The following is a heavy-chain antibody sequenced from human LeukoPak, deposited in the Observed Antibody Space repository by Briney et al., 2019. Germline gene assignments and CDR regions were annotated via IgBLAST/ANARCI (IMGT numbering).Heavy chain of an antibody. J-gene: IGHJ4*02. CDR1: GFTFSSYS. D-gene: IGHD2-2*01. V-gene: IGHV3-21*04. CDR2: ISSSGTYK. CDR3: AERRVTCTSTSCSGDY. Sequence: GGSLRLSCAVSGFTFSSYSMSWVRQAPGKGLEWVSSISSSGTYKYYADSVKGRFTISRDNAKNSLYLQMNSLRAEDTAVYYCAERRVTCTSTSCSGDYWGQGTLVTVSS.